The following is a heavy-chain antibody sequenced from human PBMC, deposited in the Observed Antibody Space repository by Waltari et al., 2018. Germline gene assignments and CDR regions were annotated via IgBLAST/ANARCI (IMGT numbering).Heavy chain of an antibody. CDR3: ARVGGGNYDDSGSASRFDY. CDR1: GLTFRTYA. Sequence: EIQLVESGGGLIQPGGSLRLSCAASGLTFRTYAMSWVRQAPGMGLGWVSSISTRGASTYYAASVKGRFTISRDNSKNTLHLQMNSLRADDTAVYYCARVGGGNYDDSGSASRFDYWGQGTLVTVSS. CDR2: ISTRGAST. V-gene: IGHV3-23*04. J-gene: IGHJ4*02. D-gene: IGHD3-22*01.